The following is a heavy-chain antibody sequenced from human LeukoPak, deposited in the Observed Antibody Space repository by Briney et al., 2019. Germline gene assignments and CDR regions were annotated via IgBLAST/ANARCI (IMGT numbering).Heavy chain of an antibody. CDR1: GFTFSSYW. CDR3: AGSPDYDFWSGWGYYYYYYYMDV. CDR2: IKQDGSEK. J-gene: IGHJ6*03. D-gene: IGHD3-3*01. Sequence: PGGSLRLSCAASGFTFSSYWMSWVRQPPGKGLEWVANIKQDGSEKYYVDSVKGRFTISRDNAKNSLYLQMNSLRAEDTAVYYCAGSPDYDFWSGWGYYYYYYYMDVWGKGTTVTVSS. V-gene: IGHV3-7*01.